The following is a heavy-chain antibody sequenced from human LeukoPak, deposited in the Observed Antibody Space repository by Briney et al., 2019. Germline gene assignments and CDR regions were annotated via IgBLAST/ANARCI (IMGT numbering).Heavy chain of an antibody. Sequence: GGSLRLSCAASGFTVSSNYMSWVRQAPGKGLEWVSAISGSGGSTYYADSVKGRFTISRDNSKNTLYLQMNSLRAEDTAVYYCAKAMVRGVFDYWGQGALVTVSS. V-gene: IGHV3-23*01. J-gene: IGHJ4*02. CDR1: GFTVSSNY. CDR3: AKAMVRGVFDY. D-gene: IGHD3-10*01. CDR2: ISGSGGST.